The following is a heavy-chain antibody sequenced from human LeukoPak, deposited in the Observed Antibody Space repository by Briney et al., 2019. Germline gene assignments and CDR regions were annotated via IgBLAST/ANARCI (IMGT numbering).Heavy chain of an antibody. CDR3: ARNLVRGSNTYRSRMDV. CDR2: INHSGST. J-gene: IGHJ6*02. Sequence: SETLSLTCAVYGGSFSGYYWSWIRQSPGKGLEWIGEINHSGSTNYNPSLKSRVTISVDTSKNQFSLKLSSVTAADTAVYYCARNLVRGSNTYRSRMDVWGQGTTVTVSS. V-gene: IGHV4-34*01. D-gene: IGHD3-10*01. CDR1: GGSFSGYY.